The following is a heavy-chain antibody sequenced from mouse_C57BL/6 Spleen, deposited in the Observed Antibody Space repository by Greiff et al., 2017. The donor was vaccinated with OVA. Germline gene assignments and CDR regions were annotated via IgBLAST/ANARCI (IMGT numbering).Heavy chain of an antibody. V-gene: IGHV1-50*01. CDR1: GYTFTSYW. CDR2: IDPSDSYT. J-gene: IGHJ2*01. CDR3: ARRSLYDGYLYYFDY. D-gene: IGHD2-3*01. Sequence: VQLQQSGAELVKPGASVKLSCKASGYTFTSYWMQWVKQRPGQGLEWIGEIDPSDSYTNYNQKFKGKATLTVDTSSSTAYMQLSSLTSEDSAVYYCARRSLYDGYLYYFDYWGQGTTLTVSS.